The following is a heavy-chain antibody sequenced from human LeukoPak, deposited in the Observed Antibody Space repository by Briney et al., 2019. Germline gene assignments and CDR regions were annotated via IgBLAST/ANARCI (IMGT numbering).Heavy chain of an antibody. CDR3: ARDGGVGYGSGSYNY. J-gene: IGHJ4*02. CDR2: IYYSGST. CDR1: GGSISSSSYY. V-gene: IGHV4-39*07. Sequence: PSETLSLTCTVSGGSISSSSYYWGWIRQPPGKGLEWIGSIYYSGSTYYNPSLKSRVTISVDTSKNQFSLKLSSVTAADTAVYYCARDGGVGYGSGSYNYWGQGTLVTVSS. D-gene: IGHD3-10*01.